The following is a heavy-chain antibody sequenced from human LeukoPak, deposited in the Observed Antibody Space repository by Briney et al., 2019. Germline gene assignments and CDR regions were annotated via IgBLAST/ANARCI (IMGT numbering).Heavy chain of an antibody. CDR1: GFTFDTYG. Sequence: GGSLRLSCAASGFTFDTYGMSWVRQAPGKGLEWVSAINGSGGSKYYADSVKGRFTISRDNSKNTLYLQMNSLRAEDTAVYYCAKDRGPGMVRGVIDYWGQGTLVTVSS. CDR2: INGSGGSK. D-gene: IGHD3-10*01. CDR3: AKDRGPGMVRGVIDY. J-gene: IGHJ4*02. V-gene: IGHV3-23*01.